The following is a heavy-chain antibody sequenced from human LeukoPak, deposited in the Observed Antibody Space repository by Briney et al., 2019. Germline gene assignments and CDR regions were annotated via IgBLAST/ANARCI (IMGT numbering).Heavy chain of an antibody. CDR2: INWNGGST. CDR1: GFTFDDYG. CDR3: ARGTYYYDSSGYYSY. D-gene: IGHD3-22*01. Sequence: GGSLRLSCAASGFTFDDYGMSRVRQAPGKGLEWVSGINWNGGSTGYADSVKGRFTISRDNAKNSLYLQMNSLRAEDTALYYCARGTYYYDSSGYYSYWGQGTLVTVSS. J-gene: IGHJ4*02. V-gene: IGHV3-20*04.